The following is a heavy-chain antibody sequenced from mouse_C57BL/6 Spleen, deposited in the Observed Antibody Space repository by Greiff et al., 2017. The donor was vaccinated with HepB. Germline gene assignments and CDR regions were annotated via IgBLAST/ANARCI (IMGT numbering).Heavy chain of an antibody. CDR3: AREDSDFDV. D-gene: IGHD3-1*01. J-gene: IGHJ1*03. CDR2: ISYDGSN. CDR1: GYSITSGYY. Sequence: EVKLLESGPGLVKPSQSLSLTCSVTGYSITSGYYWNWIRQFPGNKLEWMGYISYDGSNNYNPSLKNRISITRDTSKNQFFLKLNSVTTEDTATYDCAREDSDFDVWGTGTTVTVSS. V-gene: IGHV3-6*01.